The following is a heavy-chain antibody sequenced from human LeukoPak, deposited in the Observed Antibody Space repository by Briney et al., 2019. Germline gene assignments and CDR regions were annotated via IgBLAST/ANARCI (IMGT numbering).Heavy chain of an antibody. V-gene: IGHV4-39*07. CDR3: ARENYYGSGSYFGDFDY. CDR1: GGSISSSSYY. CDR2: IYYSGST. Sequence: PSETLSLTCTVSGGSISSSSYYWGWIRQPPGKGLEWIGSIYYSGSTYYNPSLKSRVTISVDTSKNQFSLKLSSVTAADTAVYYCARENYYGSGSYFGDFDYWGQGTLVTVSS. D-gene: IGHD3-10*01. J-gene: IGHJ4*02.